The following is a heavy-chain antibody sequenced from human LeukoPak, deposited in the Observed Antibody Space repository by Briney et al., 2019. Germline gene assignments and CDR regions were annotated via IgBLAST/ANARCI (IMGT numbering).Heavy chain of an antibody. CDR2: IYYSGST. J-gene: IGHJ4*02. Sequence: SETLSLTCTVSGGSISSGDYHWSWIRQPPGKGLEWIGYIYYSGSTYYNPSLKSRVTISVDTSKNQFSLKLSSVTAADTAVYYCASGMYYYDSSGYRDYWGQGTLVTVSS. CDR3: ASGMYYYDSSGYRDY. D-gene: IGHD3-22*01. CDR1: GGSISSGDYH. V-gene: IGHV4-30-4*01.